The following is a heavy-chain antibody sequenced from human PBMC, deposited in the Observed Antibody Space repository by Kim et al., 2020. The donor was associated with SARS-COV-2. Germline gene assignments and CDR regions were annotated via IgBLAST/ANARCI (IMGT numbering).Heavy chain of an antibody. D-gene: IGHD6-13*01. CDR3: ARETRDGIAAAGTHPTYSCYGIDV. CDR2: ISYDGSNK. CDR1: GFTFSSYA. Sequence: GGSLRLSCAASGFTFSSYALHWVRQAPGKGLEWVAVISYDGSNKYYADSVKGRFTISRDNSKNTLYLQMNSLRAEDTALYYCARETRDGIAAAGTHPTYSCYGIDVWGQGTTGTLSS. J-gene: IGHJ6*02. V-gene: IGHV3-30-3*01.